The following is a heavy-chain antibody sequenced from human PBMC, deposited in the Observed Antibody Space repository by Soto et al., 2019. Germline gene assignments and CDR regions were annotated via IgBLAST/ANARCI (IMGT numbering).Heavy chain of an antibody. CDR1: GYTFTSYG. Sequence: QVPLVQSGSELKKPGASVKVSCKASGYTFTSYGISWVRQAPGQGLEWMGWISPFRGHTQYSQKAQGRVTLTTDTSSNTAYREMTTLAVDDTAVYYCAMDYGDRPEYFQHWGQGTLVTVSS. V-gene: IGHV1-18*01. CDR2: ISPFRGHT. D-gene: IGHD4-17*01. J-gene: IGHJ1*01. CDR3: AMDYGDRPEYFQH.